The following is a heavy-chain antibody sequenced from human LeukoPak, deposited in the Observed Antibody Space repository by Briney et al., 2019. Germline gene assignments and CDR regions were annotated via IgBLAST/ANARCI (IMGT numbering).Heavy chain of an antibody. CDR1: GFTFSSYA. V-gene: IGHV3-23*01. CDR2: IRGSGGST. D-gene: IGHD6-19*01. J-gene: IGHJ6*02. CDR3: AKRIQIAVADPYYYYYGMDV. Sequence: GGSLRLSCAASGFTFSSYAMSWVRQAPGKGLEWVPAIRGSGGSTYYADSVKGRFTISRDNSKNTLYLQMNSLRAEDTAVYYCAKRIQIAVADPYYYYYGMDVWGQGTTVTVSS.